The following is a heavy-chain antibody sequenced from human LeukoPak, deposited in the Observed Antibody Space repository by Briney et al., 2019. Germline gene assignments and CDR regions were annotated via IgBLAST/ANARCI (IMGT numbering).Heavy chain of an antibody. J-gene: IGHJ4*02. CDR1: GFTFDDYA. Sequence: GGSLRLSCAASGFTFDDYAMHWVRQAPGKGLEWVSGISWNSGSIGYADSVKGRFTISRDNAKNSLYLQMNSLRAEDTALYYCAKARKWFGELYFDYWGQGTLVTVSS. D-gene: IGHD3-10*01. V-gene: IGHV3-9*01. CDR2: ISWNSGSI. CDR3: AKARKWFGELYFDY.